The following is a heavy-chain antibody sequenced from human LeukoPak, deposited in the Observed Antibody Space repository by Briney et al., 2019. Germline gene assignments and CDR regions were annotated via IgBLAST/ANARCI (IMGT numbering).Heavy chain of an antibody. CDR1: GFTVSSNY. CDR3: EGHYYDSSGYYY. V-gene: IGHV3-53*01. J-gene: IGHJ4*02. D-gene: IGHD3-22*01. CDR2: IYSGGST. Sequence: PGGSLRLSCAASGFTVSSNYMSWVRQAPGKGLEWVSVIYSGGSTYYADSVKGRFTISRDNSKNTLYLQMNSLRAEDTAVYYCEGHYYDSSGYYYWGQGTLVTVSS.